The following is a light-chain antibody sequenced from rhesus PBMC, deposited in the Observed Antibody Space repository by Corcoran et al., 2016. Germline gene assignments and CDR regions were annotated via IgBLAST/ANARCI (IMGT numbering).Light chain of an antibody. CDR1: QSVSSY. Sequence: QVILTQSPATLSLSPGERATLSCRASQSVSSYLAWYQQKPGQAPRLLISGASSRATGIPDRFSGSGSRTDFPLTISSLEPEYVGVYHCYQHSSGYSFGQGTKVEIK. CDR2: GAS. J-gene: IGKJ2*01. V-gene: IGKV3-10*01. CDR3: YQHSSGYS.